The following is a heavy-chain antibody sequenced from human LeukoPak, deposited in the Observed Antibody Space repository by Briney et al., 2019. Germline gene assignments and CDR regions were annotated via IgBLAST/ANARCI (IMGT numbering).Heavy chain of an antibody. J-gene: IGHJ4*02. CDR2: INPSGGST. CDR3: AILGYYDSSLPLTGLDY. V-gene: IGHV1-46*01. D-gene: IGHD3-22*01. CDR1: GYTFSNYY. Sequence: ASVKVSCKASGYTFSNYYMHWVRQAPGQGLEWMGIINPSGGSTSYAQKFQGGVTMTRDMSTSTVYMELSSLRSEDTAVYYCAILGYYDSSLPLTGLDYWGQGTLVTVSS.